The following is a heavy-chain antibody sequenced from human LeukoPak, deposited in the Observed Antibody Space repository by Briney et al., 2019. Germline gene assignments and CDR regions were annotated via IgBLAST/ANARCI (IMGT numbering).Heavy chain of an antibody. CDR3: ARRHYYYDRSGFYYYFDT. CDR1: GYSFTTYW. Sequence: GESLKISCKGSGYSFTTYWIAWVRQMPGKGLEWMGIIYPGDSDTRYSPSFQGQVTMSADKSISTAYLQWSSLKASDTAMYYCARRHYYYDRSGFYYYFDTWGQGTQVTVTS. J-gene: IGHJ4*02. V-gene: IGHV5-51*01. CDR2: IYPGDSDT. D-gene: IGHD3-22*01.